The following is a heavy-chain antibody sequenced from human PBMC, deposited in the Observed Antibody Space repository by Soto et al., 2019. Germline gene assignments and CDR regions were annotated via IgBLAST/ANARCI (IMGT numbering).Heavy chain of an antibody. CDR3: AKLYWDSSGYHYYYYGMDV. J-gene: IGHJ6*02. CDR1: GFTFSSYG. CDR2: ISYDGSNK. Sequence: GGSLRLSCAASGFTFSSYGMHWVRQAPGKGLEWVAVISYDGSNKYYADSVKGRFTISRDNSKNTLYLQMNSLRAEDTAVYYCAKLYWDSSGYHYYYYGMDVWGQGTTVTVSS. V-gene: IGHV3-30*18. D-gene: IGHD3-22*01.